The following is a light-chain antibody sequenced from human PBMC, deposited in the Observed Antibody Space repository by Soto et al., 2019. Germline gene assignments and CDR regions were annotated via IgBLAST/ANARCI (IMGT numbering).Light chain of an antibody. Sequence: QSALTQPPSASGSPGQSVTISCTGTSSDVGSYNYVSWYQQHPGKAPKLMIYEVSKRPSGGPDRFSGSKSGNTASLTVSGLQAEDEADYYCSSSAGSNNLVFGGGTKLTVL. J-gene: IGLJ2*01. CDR3: SSSAGSNNLV. CDR2: EVS. CDR1: SSDVGSYNY. V-gene: IGLV2-8*01.